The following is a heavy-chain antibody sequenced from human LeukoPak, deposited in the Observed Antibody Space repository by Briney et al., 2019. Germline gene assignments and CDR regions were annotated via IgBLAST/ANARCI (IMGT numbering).Heavy chain of an antibody. D-gene: IGHD2-15*01. CDR2: INHSGST. Sequence: PSETLSLTCAVYGGSFSGYYWSWIRQPPGKGLEWIGEINHSGSTYYNPSLKSRVTISVDRSKNQFSLKLSSVTAADTAVYYCARGGRGPFDYWGQGTLVTVSS. CDR1: GGSFSGYY. CDR3: ARGGRGPFDY. J-gene: IGHJ4*02. V-gene: IGHV4-34*01.